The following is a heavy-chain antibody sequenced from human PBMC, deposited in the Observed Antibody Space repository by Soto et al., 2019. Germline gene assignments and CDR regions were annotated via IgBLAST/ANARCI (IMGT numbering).Heavy chain of an antibody. CDR1: GFTVSSNY. CDR3: AKEGTYSSSSPGYYYYYMDV. D-gene: IGHD6-6*01. V-gene: IGHV3-66*01. Sequence: GGSLRLSCAASGFTVSSNYMSWVRQAPGKGLEWVSVIYSGGSTYYADSVKGRFTISRDNSKNTLYLQMNSLRAEDTAVYYFAKEGTYSSSSPGYYYYYMDVWGKGTTVTVSS. CDR2: IYSGGST. J-gene: IGHJ6*03.